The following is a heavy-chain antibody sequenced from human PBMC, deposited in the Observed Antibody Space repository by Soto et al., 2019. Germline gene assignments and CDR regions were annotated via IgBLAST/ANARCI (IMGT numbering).Heavy chain of an antibody. CDR1: GGSISSGNW. Sequence: QVQLQESGPGLVRPSGTLSLTCAVSGGSISSGNWWGWVRQPPGKGLEWIGEIYHTGITNYNPSLKSRVIMSVDKSKNQFSLRLTSVTAADTAVFYCARFGSPSLLLGELAPYYFDYWGQGILVTVSS. V-gene: IGHV4-4*02. J-gene: IGHJ4*02. D-gene: IGHD3-16*01. CDR3: ARFGSPSLLLGELAPYYFDY. CDR2: IYHTGIT.